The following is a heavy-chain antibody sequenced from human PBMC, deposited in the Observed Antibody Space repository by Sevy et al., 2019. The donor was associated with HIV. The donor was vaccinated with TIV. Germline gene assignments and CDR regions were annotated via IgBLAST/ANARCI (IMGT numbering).Heavy chain of an antibody. CDR2: VHFDGTII. CDR1: GFTISTYT. Sequence: GGSLRLSCAASGFTISTYTMHWVRQPPGKGLEWVAFVHFDGTIIYTEDSVNGRFTISRDNSKNTLYLQMNSLRAEDTAVYYCAKETDAFDIWGQGTTVTVSS. V-gene: IGHV3-30*02. CDR3: AKETDAFDI. J-gene: IGHJ3*02.